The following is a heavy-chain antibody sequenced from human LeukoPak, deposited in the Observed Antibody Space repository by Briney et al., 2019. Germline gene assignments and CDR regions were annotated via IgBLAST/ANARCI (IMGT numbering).Heavy chain of an antibody. CDR3: AKGRDSWSNKIDY. V-gene: IGHV3-30*18. Sequence: PGGSLRLSCAASGFTFSSYGMYWVRQAPGKGLEWVAVISYHGSNNYYAASVKGRFNISRDNSKNTLYLQMNSLKGEDTAGYYCAKGRDSWSNKIDYWGQEPLVTVSS. CDR2: ISYHGSNN. CDR1: GFTFSSYG. D-gene: IGHD3-3*01. J-gene: IGHJ4*02.